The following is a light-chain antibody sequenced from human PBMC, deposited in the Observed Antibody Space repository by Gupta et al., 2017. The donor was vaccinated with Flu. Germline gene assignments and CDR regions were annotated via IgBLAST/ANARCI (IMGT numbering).Light chain of an antibody. CDR3: QQYIFWPPLT. J-gene: IGKJ4*01. CDR2: DAF. CDR1: QSVSSN. Sequence: EVVLTQSPATLSVSPGARATLSCRASQSVSSNVAWYQQKPGQAPRLLIYDAFTRATGIPARVSGSGSGTDFTLTISSLQSEDSAVYYWQQYIFWPPLTFGGGTKVEI. V-gene: IGKV3-15*01.